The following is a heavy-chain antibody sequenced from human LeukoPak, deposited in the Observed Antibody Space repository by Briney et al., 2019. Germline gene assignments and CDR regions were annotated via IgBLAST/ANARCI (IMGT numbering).Heavy chain of an antibody. CDR1: GGSISYYY. D-gene: IGHD3-16*01. V-gene: IGHV4-59*01. CDR3: ASELGGRFAY. J-gene: IGHJ4*02. Sequence: PSETLSLTCTVSGGSISYYYWSWIRQPPGKGLEWIGYIYYSGSTNYNPSLKGRVTISVDTSKNQFSLKLSSVTAADTAVYYCASELGGRFAYWGQGTLVTVSS. CDR2: IYYSGST.